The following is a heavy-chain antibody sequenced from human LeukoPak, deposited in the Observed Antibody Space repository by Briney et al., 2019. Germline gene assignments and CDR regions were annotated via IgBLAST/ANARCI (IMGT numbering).Heavy chain of an antibody. CDR2: IYHSGST. CDR3: ARDRPGMRYFDY. CDR1: GGSISSGGYS. J-gene: IGHJ4*02. Sequence: SETLSLTCAVSGGSISSGGYSWSWIRQPPGKGLEWIGYIYHSGSTYYNPSLKSRVTISVDRSKNQFSLKLSSVTAADTAVYYCARDRPGMRYFDYWGQGTPVTVSS. D-gene: IGHD6-13*01. V-gene: IGHV4-30-2*01.